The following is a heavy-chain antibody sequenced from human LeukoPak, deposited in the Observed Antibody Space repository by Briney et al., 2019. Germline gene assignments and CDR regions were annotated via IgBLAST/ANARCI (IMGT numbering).Heavy chain of an antibody. V-gene: IGHV3-15*01. CDR3: TTAPRGYCSGGSCSYAFDI. D-gene: IGHD2-15*01. Sequence: GGSLRLSRAASTFTYSNVRMSCARQAPGKALEWVGRIKSKSDGGTTDYAAPVKCRFTISRDDSKNTLYLQMNSLKTEDTAVYYCTTAPRGYCSGGSCSYAFDIWGQGTMVTVSS. CDR1: TFTYSNVR. J-gene: IGHJ3*02. CDR2: IKSKSDGGTT.